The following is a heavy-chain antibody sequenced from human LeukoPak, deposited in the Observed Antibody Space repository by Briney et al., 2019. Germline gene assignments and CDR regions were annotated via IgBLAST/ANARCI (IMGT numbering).Heavy chain of an antibody. CDR1: GGSIGSGDYY. V-gene: IGHV4-39*01. D-gene: IGHD4-17*01. CDR2: IYYSGST. J-gene: IGHJ4*02. CDR3: ARHDYGDYGPFDC. Sequence: SETLSLTCTVSGGSIGSGDYYWGWIRQPPGKGLEWIGTIYYSGSTYYNTSLKSRVTIFVDMSNNLFSLKLNSVTAADTAAYYCARHDYGDYGPFDCWGQGALVTVSS.